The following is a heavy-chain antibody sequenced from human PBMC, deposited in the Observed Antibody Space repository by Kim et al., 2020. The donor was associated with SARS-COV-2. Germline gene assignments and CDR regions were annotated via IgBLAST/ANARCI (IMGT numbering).Heavy chain of an antibody. V-gene: IGHV4-59*08. D-gene: IGHD3-22*01. CDR3: ARRGYYDSSAGGAFDI. CDR1: GGSISSYY. CDR2: IYYSGST. J-gene: IGHJ3*02. Sequence: SETLSLTCTVSGGSISSYYWSWIRQPPGKGLEWIGYIYYSGSTNYNPSLKSRVTISVDTSKNQFSLKLSSVTAADTAVYYCARRGYYDSSAGGAFDIWGQGTMVTVSS.